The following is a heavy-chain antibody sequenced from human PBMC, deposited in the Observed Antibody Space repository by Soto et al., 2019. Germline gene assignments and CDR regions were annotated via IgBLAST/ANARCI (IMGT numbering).Heavy chain of an antibody. D-gene: IGHD3-22*01. J-gene: IGHJ3*02. CDR1: VFTFANSA. CDR2: TVVGSGNT. V-gene: IGHV1-58*01. CDR3: AAASHYYDSSGYELGAFDI. Sequence: ASVTVSCKASVFTFANSAVQWVRQAQGQRLEWIGWTVVGSGNTHYAQKFQERVTITRDMSTSTAYMEMSSLRSEDTAVYYCAAASHYYDSSGYELGAFDIWGQGTMVTVSS.